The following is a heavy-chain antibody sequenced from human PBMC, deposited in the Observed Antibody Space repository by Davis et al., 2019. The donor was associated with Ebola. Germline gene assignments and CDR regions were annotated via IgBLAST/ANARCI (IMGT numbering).Heavy chain of an antibody. D-gene: IGHD5-12*01. CDR3: ARGGATDYYYYGMDV. J-gene: IGHJ6*02. Sequence: ASVKVSCKASGYTFTGYYMHWVRQAPGQGLEWMGWINPNSGGTNYAQKFQGWVTMTRDTSISTAYMELSRLRSDDTAVDYCARGGATDYYYYGMDVWGQGTTVTVSS. V-gene: IGHV1-2*04. CDR2: INPNSGGT. CDR1: GYTFTGYY.